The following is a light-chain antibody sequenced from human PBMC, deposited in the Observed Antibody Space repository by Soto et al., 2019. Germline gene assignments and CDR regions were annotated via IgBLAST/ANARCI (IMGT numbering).Light chain of an antibody. CDR1: QSVSSNY. V-gene: IGKV3-20*01. CDR3: QHYGSSLSIT. CDR2: GAS. J-gene: IGKJ5*01. Sequence: ESVLTQSPGTLSLSPGERVTLSCRASQSVSSNYLAWYQHKPGQAPRLLIYGASSRATGIPDRFSGSGSGTDFTLTISRLEPEDFAVYYCQHYGSSLSITFGQGTRLEIK.